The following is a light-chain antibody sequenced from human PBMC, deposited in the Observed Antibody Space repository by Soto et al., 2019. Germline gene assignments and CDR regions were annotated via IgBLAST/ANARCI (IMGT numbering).Light chain of an antibody. CDR3: SAYTSSSTLDV. CDR2: DVS. CDR1: SSDVVGYNY. Sequence: QSALTQPASVSGSPGQSSTISCTGTSSDVVGYNYVSWYQQHPGKAPKLMIYDVSNRPSGVSNRFSGSKSGNTASLTISGLQAEDEADYYCSAYTSSSTLDVFGTGTKVTVL. V-gene: IGLV2-14*01. J-gene: IGLJ1*01.